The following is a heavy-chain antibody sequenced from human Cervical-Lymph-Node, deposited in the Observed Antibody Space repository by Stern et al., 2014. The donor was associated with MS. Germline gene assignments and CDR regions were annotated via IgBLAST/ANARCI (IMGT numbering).Heavy chain of an antibody. V-gene: IGHV5-51*01. J-gene: IGHJ3*02. CDR3: ARSGTGAFDI. Sequence: DQLVQSGAEVKEPGESLKISCKASGFSLSNFWIGWVRQTPGKGLEWMGVIYPGHSDPRYSPSLQVQVTISADKPIDSAYIQWNTLKASDTAIYYCARSGTGAFDIWGQGTMVTVSS. CDR1: GFSLSNFW. D-gene: IGHD3/OR15-3a*01. CDR2: IYPGHSDP.